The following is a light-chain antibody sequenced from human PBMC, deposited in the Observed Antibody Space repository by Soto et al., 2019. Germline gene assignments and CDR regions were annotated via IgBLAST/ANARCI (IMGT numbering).Light chain of an antibody. J-gene: IGKJ4*01. V-gene: IGKV3-20*01. CDR1: QSVGVN. CDR3: QQYGSSPLT. CDR2: GAS. Sequence: IVLTHSPCSLSLSALYRATLSFMASQSVGVNVAWYQQIPGQPPKLLIFGASSRATGIADKFSGSGSGTDFTLTISRLEPADFAVYYCQQYGSSPLTFGGGTKVDIK.